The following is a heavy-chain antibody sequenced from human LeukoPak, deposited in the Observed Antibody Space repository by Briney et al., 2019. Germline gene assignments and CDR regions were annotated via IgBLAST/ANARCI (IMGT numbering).Heavy chain of an antibody. V-gene: IGHV3-43*02. CDR3: AKVACDSSGYGLHFFDY. CDR1: GFTFDDYA. CDR2: ISGDGHTT. J-gene: IGHJ4*02. Sequence: PGGSLRLSCAASGFTFDDYAIHWVRQAPGRGLEWVSLISGDGHTTYYADSVKGRFTVSRDNSKDSLYLQMNSLRSEDTALYYCAKVACDSSGYGLHFFDYWGQGTLVTVSS. D-gene: IGHD3-22*01.